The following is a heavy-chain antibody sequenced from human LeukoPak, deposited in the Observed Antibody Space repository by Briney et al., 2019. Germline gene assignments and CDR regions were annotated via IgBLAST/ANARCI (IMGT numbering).Heavy chain of an antibody. Sequence: SQTLSLTCAISGDSVSTNSAAWNWIRQSPSRGLEWLGRTYYRSKWYADYAVSVRSRITINPDTSKNQFSLHLKSVTPEDTSVYYCAGSMLIVVDGVFDIWGQGTTVTVSS. CDR3: AGSMLIVVDGVFDI. CDR2: TYYRSKWYA. J-gene: IGHJ3*02. CDR1: GDSVSTNSAA. D-gene: IGHD3-22*01. V-gene: IGHV6-1*01.